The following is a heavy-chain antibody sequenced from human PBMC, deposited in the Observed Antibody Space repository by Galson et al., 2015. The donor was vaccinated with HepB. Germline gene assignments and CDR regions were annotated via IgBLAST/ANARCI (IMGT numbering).Heavy chain of an antibody. D-gene: IGHD5-12*01. V-gene: IGHV3-74*01. CDR3: TRLGGYDGFEA. Sequence: SLRLSCAASGFTFSNLWMYWVRQTPGREPQWLSRIDSAGTSTAYADSVKGRFTVSRDNAKSTLYLQMNSLRVEDTAVYFCTRLGGYDGFEAWGQGTMVTVSS. CDR1: GFTFSNLW. CDR2: IDSAGTST. J-gene: IGHJ3*01.